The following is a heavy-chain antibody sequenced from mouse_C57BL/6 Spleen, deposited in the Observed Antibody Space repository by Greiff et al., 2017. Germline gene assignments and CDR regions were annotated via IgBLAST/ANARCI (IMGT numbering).Heavy chain of an antibody. CDR3: TRLLIYPDY. V-gene: IGHV1-15*01. CDR2: IDPETGGT. J-gene: IGHJ2*01. D-gene: IGHD1-3*01. Sequence: QVQLQQSGAELVRPGASVTLSCKASDYTFTDYEMHWVKQTPVHGLEWIGAIDPETGGTAYNQKFKGKAILTADKSSSTAYMELRSLTSEDSAVYYCTRLLIYPDYWGQGTTLTVSS. CDR1: DYTFTDYE.